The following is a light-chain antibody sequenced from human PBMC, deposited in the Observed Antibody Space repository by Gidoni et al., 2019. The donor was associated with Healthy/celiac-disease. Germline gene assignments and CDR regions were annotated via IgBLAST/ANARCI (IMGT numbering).Light chain of an antibody. V-gene: IGKV2-28*01. CDR2: LGS. CDR3: MQALQTPIT. CDR1: QSLLHSNGYNY. J-gene: IGKJ4*01. Sequence: DIVMTQSPLSLPVTPGEPASISCRSSQSLLHSNGYNYLDWYLQKPGQSPQLLIYLGSNRASGVPDRFSGSGSGTDFTLKISRVEAEDVGVYYCMQALQTPITFXGXTKVEIK.